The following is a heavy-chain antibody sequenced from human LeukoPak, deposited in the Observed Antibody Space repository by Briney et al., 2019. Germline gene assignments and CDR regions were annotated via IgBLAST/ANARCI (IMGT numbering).Heavy chain of an antibody. V-gene: IGHV1-2*02. CDR2: INPNSGGT. CDR3: ARRGMVRGVMFDY. CDR1: GYTFTGYY. D-gene: IGHD3-10*01. J-gene: IGHJ4*02. Sequence: VASVKVSCKASGYTFTGYYMHWVRQAPGQGLEWMGWINPNSGGTNYAQKFQGRVTMTRVTSISTAYMDLSRLRSDDTAVYYCARRGMVRGVMFDYWGQGTLVTVSS.